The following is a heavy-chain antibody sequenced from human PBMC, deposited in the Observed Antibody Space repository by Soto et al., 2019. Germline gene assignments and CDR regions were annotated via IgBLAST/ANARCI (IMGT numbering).Heavy chain of an antibody. CDR2: MNPNSGNT. CDR3: AVVVVAATWTHYYYGMDV. CDR1: GYTFTSYD. D-gene: IGHD2-15*01. V-gene: IGHV1-8*01. Sequence: QVQLVQSGAEVKKPGASVKVSCKASGYTFTSYDINWVRQATGQGLEWMGWMNPNSGNTGYAQKFQGRVTMPRNTSISTGYMELSSLRSEDTAVYYCAVVVVAATWTHYYYGMDVWGQGTTVTVSS. J-gene: IGHJ6*02.